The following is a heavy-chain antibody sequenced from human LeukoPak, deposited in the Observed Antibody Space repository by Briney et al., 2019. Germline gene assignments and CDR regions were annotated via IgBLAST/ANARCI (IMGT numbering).Heavy chain of an antibody. D-gene: IGHD6-19*01. CDR3: ARGKTSAWYPLYY. J-gene: IGHJ4*02. Sequence: GGSLRLSCAASGFTFSHHYMDWGRQAPGKGLEWVGRTGNKANSYTTEYAASVKGRFTISRDDSKNSLFLQMNSLKSEDTAVYYYARGKTSAWYPLYYWGQGTLVTVSS. CDR1: GFTFSHHY. CDR2: TGNKANSYTT. V-gene: IGHV3-72*01.